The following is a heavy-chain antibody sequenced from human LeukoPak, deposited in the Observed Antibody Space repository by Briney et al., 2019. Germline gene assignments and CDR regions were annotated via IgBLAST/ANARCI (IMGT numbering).Heavy chain of an antibody. V-gene: IGHV4-4*02. J-gene: IGHJ4*02. CDR3: SAAAVAVDY. D-gene: IGHD6-19*01. CDR1: GASISSNNW. Sequence: SETLSLTCTVSGASISSNNWRNWVRQPPGKGLEWIGEIYHSGRTNFSPSLQRRITKPVDKSHNYFFLTMTPPAAADTPIYFWSAAAVAVDYWGQGTLVTVSS. CDR2: IYHSGRT.